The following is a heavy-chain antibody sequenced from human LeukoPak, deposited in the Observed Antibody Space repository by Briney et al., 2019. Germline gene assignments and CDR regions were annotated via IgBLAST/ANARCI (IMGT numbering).Heavy chain of an antibody. CDR3: ATGLWYFDY. D-gene: IGHD2-21*01. V-gene: IGHV4-34*01. J-gene: IGHJ4*02. CDR2: INHSGST. Sequence: SETLSHTCAVYGGSFRGYYWSWIRQPPGKGLEWIGEINHSGSTNYNPSLKSRVTISVDTSKNQFSLKLSSVTAADTAVYYCATGLWYFDYWGQGTLVTVSS. CDR1: GGSFRGYY.